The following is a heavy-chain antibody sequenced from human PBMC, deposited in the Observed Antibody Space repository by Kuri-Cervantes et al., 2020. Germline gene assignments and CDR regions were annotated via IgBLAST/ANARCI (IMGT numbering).Heavy chain of an antibody. CDR1: GFSFSRNS. J-gene: IGHJ4*02. V-gene: IGHV3-48*04. CDR3: ARDQKSGSYLLADY. D-gene: IGHD1-26*01. CDR2: ISSAGTTI. Sequence: GESLKISCAASGFSFSRNSMNWVRQAPGKGLEWVAYISSAGTTIHYADSVRGRFTISRDNAKNTLYLQMNSLRAEDTAVYYCARDQKSGSYLLADYWGQGTLVTVSS.